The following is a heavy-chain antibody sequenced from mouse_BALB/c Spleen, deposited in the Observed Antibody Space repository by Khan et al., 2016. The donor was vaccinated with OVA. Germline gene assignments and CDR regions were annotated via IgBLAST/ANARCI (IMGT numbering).Heavy chain of an antibody. V-gene: IGHV3-2*02. CDR3: ASQLGRYYAMDY. Sequence: EVQLQESGPGLVKPSQSLSLTCTVTGYSITRDYAWNWIRQFPGNKLEWMGYITNSGSTNYNPSLKSRISITRETSKNQFFLQLTSVTTEDTATYYCASQLGRYYAMDYWGQGTSVTVSS. D-gene: IGHD4-1*02. CDR2: ITNSGST. CDR1: GYSITRDYA. J-gene: IGHJ4*01.